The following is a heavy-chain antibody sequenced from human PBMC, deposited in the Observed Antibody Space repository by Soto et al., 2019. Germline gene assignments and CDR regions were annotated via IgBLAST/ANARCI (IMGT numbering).Heavy chain of an antibody. CDR3: AHRHTHTAIGFDY. D-gene: IGHD5-18*01. J-gene: IGHJ4*02. CDR1: GFSLNTGGVG. V-gene: IGHV2-5*02. CDR2: IQWDDDK. Sequence: QITLKESGPTLLRPTQTLTLTCTFSGFSLNTGGVGVGWIRQSPGKALEWLSLIQWDDDKRYSPSLRNRLTITQDTSRNQVVLSLTNMGPLDTATYFCAHRHTHTAIGFDYWGQGILVTVSS.